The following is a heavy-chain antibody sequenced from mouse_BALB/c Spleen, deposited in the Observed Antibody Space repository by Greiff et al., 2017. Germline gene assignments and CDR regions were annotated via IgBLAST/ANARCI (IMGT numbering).Heavy chain of an antibody. CDR2: IYPYNGGT. J-gene: IGHJ1*01. CDR3: AITTVVDWYFDV. CDR1: GYTFTDYN. Sequence: EVQLQQSGPELVKPGASVKISCKASGYTFTDYNMHWVKQSHGKSLEWIGYIYPYNGGTGYNQKFKSKATLTVDNSSSTAYMELRSLTSEDSAVYYCAITTVVDWYFDVWGAGTTVTVSS. D-gene: IGHD1-1*01. V-gene: IGHV1S29*02.